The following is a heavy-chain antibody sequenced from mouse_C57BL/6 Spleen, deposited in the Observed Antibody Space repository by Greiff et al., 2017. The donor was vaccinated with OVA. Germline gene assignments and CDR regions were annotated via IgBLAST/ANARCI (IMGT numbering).Heavy chain of an antibody. CDR3: ARGYGCNVEAMDY. D-gene: IGHD2-10*02. Sequence: VQLQQSGPGLVKPSQSLSLSCSVTGYSITSGYYWNWIRQFPGNKLEWMGYISYDGNTNYTPSLKNRISITRDTSKNQSLQKWNSVSTENTATYYGARGYGCNVEAMDYWGQGTSVTVSS. CDR2: ISYDGNT. CDR1: GYSITSGYY. V-gene: IGHV3-6*01. J-gene: IGHJ4*01.